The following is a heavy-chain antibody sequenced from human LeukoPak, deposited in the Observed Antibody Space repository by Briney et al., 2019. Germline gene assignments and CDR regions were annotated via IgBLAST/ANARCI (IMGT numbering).Heavy chain of an antibody. J-gene: IGHJ4*02. Sequence: GGSLRLSCAASGFTFSTYGMHWVRQAPGKGLEWVAVVRYDGSNKYYADFVKGRFTISRDNSKNTLYLQMNSLRGADTAVYYCVQGSHYYGSGSHRRGHYFDYWGQGTLVTVSS. D-gene: IGHD3-10*01. V-gene: IGHV3-30*02. CDR2: VRYDGSNK. CDR1: GFTFSTYG. CDR3: VQGSHYYGSGSHRRGHYFDY.